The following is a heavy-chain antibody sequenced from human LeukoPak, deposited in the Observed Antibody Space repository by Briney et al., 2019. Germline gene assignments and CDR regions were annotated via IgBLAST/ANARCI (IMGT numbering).Heavy chain of an antibody. Sequence: ASVKVSCKASGDTCTSYDSNWVRQATGQGLEWMGWMNPNSGNTGYAQKFQGRVTMTEDTSTDTAYMELSSLRSEYTAVYYCATVNPTYYYDSSGYYYGFDYWGQGTLVTVSS. CDR1: GDTCTSYD. CDR3: ATVNPTYYYDSSGYYYGFDY. CDR2: MNPNSGNT. V-gene: IGHV1-8*01. J-gene: IGHJ4*02. D-gene: IGHD3-22*01.